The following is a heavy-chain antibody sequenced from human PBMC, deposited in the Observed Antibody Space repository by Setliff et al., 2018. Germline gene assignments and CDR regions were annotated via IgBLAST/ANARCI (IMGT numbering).Heavy chain of an antibody. D-gene: IGHD2-2*01. J-gene: IGHJ3*01. CDR2: IDPGDSET. CDR3: ARHEDRNKCTSSSCYRENDAFDV. Sequence: GESLKISCQTSGYSFISYWIGWVRQMPGKGLEWIGIIDPGDSETRYSPSFQGQISISVDKSINTAYLHWSSLKASDTAMYYCARHEDRNKCTSSSCYRENDAFDVWGQGAMVTVSS. V-gene: IGHV5-51*01. CDR1: GYSFISYW.